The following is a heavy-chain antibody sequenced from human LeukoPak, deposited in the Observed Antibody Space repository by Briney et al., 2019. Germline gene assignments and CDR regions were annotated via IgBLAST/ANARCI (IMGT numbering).Heavy chain of an antibody. CDR2: IKQDGSEK. Sequence: GGSLRLSCAASGSTFSSYWMSWVRQAPGKGLEWVANIKQDGSEKYYVDSVKGRFTISRDNAKNSLYLQMNSLRAEDTAVYYCARSGIQLWPTSSDYWGQGTLVTVSS. D-gene: IGHD5-18*01. V-gene: IGHV3-7*04. CDR1: GSTFSSYW. J-gene: IGHJ4*02. CDR3: ARSGIQLWPTSSDY.